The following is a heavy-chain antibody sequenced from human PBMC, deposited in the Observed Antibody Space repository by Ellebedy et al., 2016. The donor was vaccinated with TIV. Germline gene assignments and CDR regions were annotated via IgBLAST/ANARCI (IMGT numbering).Heavy chain of an antibody. D-gene: IGHD3-16*01. CDR3: ARAGGSSNRFDY. CDR2: IDRDGTET. Sequence: PGGSLRLSCAASEFTFSHYWMSWVRQAPGKGLEWVANIDRDGTETYHAGSVKGRFTISRDNAKNSLFLQMNSLRADDTAVYYCARAGGSSNRFDYWGQGTLVTVSS. V-gene: IGHV3-7*03. J-gene: IGHJ4*02. CDR1: EFTFSHYW.